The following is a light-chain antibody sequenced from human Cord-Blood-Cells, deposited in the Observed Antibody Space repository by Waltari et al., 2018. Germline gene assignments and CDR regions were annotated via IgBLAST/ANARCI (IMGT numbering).Light chain of an antibody. V-gene: IGKV1-33*01. CDR2: DAS. CDR3: QQYDNLPIT. J-gene: IGKJ5*01. Sequence: DISMTPSLSPMSASVGDSVTLTCQASQDISNYLNWYQQKPGKAPKLLIYDASNLETGVPSRFSGSGSGTDFTFTISSLQPEDIATYYCQQYDNLPITLGQGTRLEIK. CDR1: QDISNY.